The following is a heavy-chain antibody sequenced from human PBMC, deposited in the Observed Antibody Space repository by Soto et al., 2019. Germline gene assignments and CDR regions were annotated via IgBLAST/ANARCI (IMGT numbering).Heavy chain of an antibody. V-gene: IGHV3-73*01. CDR1: SGCG. D-gene: IGHD6-13*01. Sequence: SGCGLHMDQKASGKGLEWVGRIRSKANSYATAYAASVKGRFTISRDDSKNTAYLQMNSLKTEDTAVYYCTRLSKQLVASWGQGTLVNVSS. J-gene: IGHJ4*02. CDR3: TRLSKQLVAS. CDR2: IRSKANSYAT.